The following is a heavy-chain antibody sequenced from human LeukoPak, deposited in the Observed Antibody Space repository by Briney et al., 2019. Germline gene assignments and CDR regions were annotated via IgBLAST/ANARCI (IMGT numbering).Heavy chain of an antibody. CDR3: ARDVDPRFIAAAGFY. CDR1: GFTFSSYW. Sequence: SGGSLRLSCAASGFTFSSYWMSWVRQAPGKGLEWVANIKQDGSEKYYVDSVKGRFTISRDNAKNSLYLQMNSLRAEDTAVYYCARDVDPRFIAAAGFYWGQGTLVTVSS. D-gene: IGHD6-13*01. V-gene: IGHV3-7*01. J-gene: IGHJ4*02. CDR2: IKQDGSEK.